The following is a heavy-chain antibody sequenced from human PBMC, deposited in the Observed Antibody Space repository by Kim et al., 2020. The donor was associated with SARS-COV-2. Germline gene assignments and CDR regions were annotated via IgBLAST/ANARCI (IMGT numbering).Heavy chain of an antibody. CDR2: IYTSGST. Sequence: SETLSLTCTVSGGSISSYYWSWIRQPAGKGLEWIGRIYTSGSTNYNPSLKSRVTMSVDTSKNQFSLKLSSVTAADTAVYYCARDRGYCSSTSCYFYWFDPWGQGTLVTVSS. V-gene: IGHV4-4*07. J-gene: IGHJ5*02. CDR1: GGSISSYY. D-gene: IGHD2-2*01. CDR3: ARDRGYCSSTSCYFYWFDP.